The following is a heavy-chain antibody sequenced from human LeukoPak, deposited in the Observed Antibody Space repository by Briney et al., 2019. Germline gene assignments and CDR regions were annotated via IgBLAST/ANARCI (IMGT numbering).Heavy chain of an antibody. CDR2: IIPIFGIA. Sequence: ASVKVSCKASGGTLSSYAISWVRQAPGQGLEWMGRIIPIFGIANYAQKFQGRVTITADKSTSTAYMGLSSLRSEDTAVYYCARAGDRRGNYYYYGMDVWGQGTTVTVSS. J-gene: IGHJ6*02. V-gene: IGHV1-69*04. D-gene: IGHD3-16*01. CDR1: GGTLSSYA. CDR3: ARAGDRRGNYYYYGMDV.